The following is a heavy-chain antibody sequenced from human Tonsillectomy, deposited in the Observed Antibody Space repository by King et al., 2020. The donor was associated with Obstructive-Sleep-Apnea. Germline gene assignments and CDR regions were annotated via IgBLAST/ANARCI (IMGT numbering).Heavy chain of an antibody. CDR1: GGSFSGYY. CDR2: INHSGSA. V-gene: IGHV4-34*01. CDR3: ARRRWFGELLYWYFDL. Sequence: VQLQQWGAGLLKPSETLSLTCAVYGGSFSGYYWSWIRQPPGKGLEWIWEINHSGSANYNPSLRSRVTISLDTSKNQFSLRLSSVTAADPAVYYCARRRWFGELLYWYFDLWGRGTLVTVSS. D-gene: IGHD3-10*01. J-gene: IGHJ2*01.